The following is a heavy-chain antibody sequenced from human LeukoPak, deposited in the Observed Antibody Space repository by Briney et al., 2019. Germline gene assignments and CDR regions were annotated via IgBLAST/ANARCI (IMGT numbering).Heavy chain of an antibody. J-gene: IGHJ5*02. CDR2: IYYSGST. CDR1: GGSISSGGYY. Sequence: SETLSLTCTVSGGSISSGGYYWSWIRQHPGKGLEWIGYIYYSGSTYYNPSLKSRVTISVDTSKNQFSLKLGSVTAADTAVYYCARSPEGFGELLRFDPWGQGTLVTVSS. V-gene: IGHV4-31*03. CDR3: ARSPEGFGELLRFDP. D-gene: IGHD3-10*01.